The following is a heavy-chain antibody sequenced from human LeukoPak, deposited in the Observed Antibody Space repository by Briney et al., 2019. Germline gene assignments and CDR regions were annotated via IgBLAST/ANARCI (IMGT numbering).Heavy chain of an antibody. V-gene: IGHV3-48*03. Sequence: GGSLRLSCAASGFTFSNYELNWVRQAPGKGLEWVSYISSSGRNIYYADSVKGRFTISRDNAKNSLYLQMNSLRAEDTAVYYCARDLVQLWSKDFWGQGTLVAVSS. CDR3: ARDLVQLWSKDF. D-gene: IGHD5-18*01. J-gene: IGHJ4*02. CDR2: ISSSGRNI. CDR1: GFTFSNYE.